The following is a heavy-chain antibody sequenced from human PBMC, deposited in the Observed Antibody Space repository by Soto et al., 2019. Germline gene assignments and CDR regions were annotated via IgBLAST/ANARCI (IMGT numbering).Heavy chain of an antibody. Sequence: GGSLRLSCVASGFTFSDHWMNWVRQAPGKGLEWVAIMNPHGSETYYVASVKGRFTISRDNAKNSLYLQMDSLRAEDTAVYYCARDMGLGGHGSEFDYWGQGTLVTVSS. CDR2: MNPHGSET. V-gene: IGHV3-7*01. J-gene: IGHJ4*02. CDR3: ARDMGLGGHGSEFDY. D-gene: IGHD5-12*01. CDR1: GFTFSDHW.